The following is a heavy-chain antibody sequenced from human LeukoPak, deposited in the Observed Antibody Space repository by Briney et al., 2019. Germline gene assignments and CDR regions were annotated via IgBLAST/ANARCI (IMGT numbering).Heavy chain of an antibody. V-gene: IGHV3-23*01. CDR2: ITGSGDST. J-gene: IGHJ4*02. CDR1: GFTFSNYA. CDR3: AKEYYYGSGSYYKVAAYKAPFDY. Sequence: PGGSLRLSCAASGFTFSNYAMTWVRQAPGKGLEWVSAITGSGDSTYYADSVKGRFTISRDNSKDTLYLQMNSLRAEDTAVYYCAKEYYYGSGSYYKVAAYKAPFDYWGQGTLVTVSS. D-gene: IGHD3-10*01.